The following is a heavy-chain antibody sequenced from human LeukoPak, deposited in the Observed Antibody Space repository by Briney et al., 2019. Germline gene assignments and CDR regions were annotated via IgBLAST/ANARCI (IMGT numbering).Heavy chain of an antibody. CDR1: GFTFSLYS. Sequence: GGSLRLSCAASGFTFSLYSVNWVRQAPGKGLEWVSSISSNATYKYYADSVRGRFTISRDNAKNLLYLQMDSLRVEDTAVYYCATISGSYPDWDYWGQGILVTVSS. D-gene: IGHD1-26*01. V-gene: IGHV3-21*06. CDR3: ATISGSYPDWDY. CDR2: ISSNATYK. J-gene: IGHJ4*02.